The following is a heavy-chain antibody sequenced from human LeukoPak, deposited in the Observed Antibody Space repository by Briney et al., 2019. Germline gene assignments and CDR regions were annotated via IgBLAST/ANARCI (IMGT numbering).Heavy chain of an antibody. CDR3: AKSHDSSGSDY. CDR1: GFTFSSYV. Sequence: GGSLRLSCAASGFTFSSYVMSWVRQAPGKRLEWVSAISGSGGSTYYADSVKGRFTISRDNSKNTLYMQMNSLRAEDTAVYYCAKSHDSSGSDYWGQGTLVTVPS. CDR2: ISGSGGST. V-gene: IGHV3-23*01. D-gene: IGHD3-22*01. J-gene: IGHJ4*02.